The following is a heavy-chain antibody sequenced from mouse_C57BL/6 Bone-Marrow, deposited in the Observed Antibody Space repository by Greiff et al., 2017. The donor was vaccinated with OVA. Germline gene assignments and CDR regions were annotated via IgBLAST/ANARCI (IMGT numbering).Heavy chain of an antibody. CDR2: INPGSGGT. CDR1: GYAFTNYL. D-gene: IGHD3-2*02. Sequence: QVQLQQSGAELVRPGTSVKVSCKASGYAFTNYLIEWVQQRPGQGLEWIGVINPGSGGTHYNEQFKGQATLTADKYSSTAYMQLSRLKSEDSAVYFWARSGQLRLLFAYWGQGTLVTVSA. J-gene: IGHJ3*01. CDR3: ARSGQLRLLFAY. V-gene: IGHV1-54*01.